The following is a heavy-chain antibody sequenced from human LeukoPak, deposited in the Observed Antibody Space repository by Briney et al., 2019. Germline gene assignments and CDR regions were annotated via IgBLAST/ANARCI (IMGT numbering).Heavy chain of an antibody. V-gene: IGHV3-7*01. CDR3: TRGGRYTSYYWQY. D-gene: IGHD1-26*01. CDR2: IKKDGSEQ. Sequence: GGSLRLSCVASELIFTDFYMTWVRHSRGKGLQCVATIKKDGSEQYYVDSVKGRFTISRDNAENTLYLHMNSLRSEDTAVYYCTRGGRYTSYYWQYWGLGTLVTVSS. J-gene: IGHJ4*02. CDR1: ELIFTDFY.